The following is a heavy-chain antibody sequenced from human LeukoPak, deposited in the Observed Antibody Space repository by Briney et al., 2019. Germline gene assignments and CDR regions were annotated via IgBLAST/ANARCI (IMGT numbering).Heavy chain of an antibody. CDR2: IKSDGST. CDR3: ARAPSEIGGYYPEYFRH. D-gene: IGHD3-22*01. CDR1: GFTFSTYW. J-gene: IGHJ1*01. Sequence: GGSLRLSCAASGFTFSTYWVHWVRQAPGKGLVWVSRIKSDGSTNYADSVKGRITISRDNAKNTVSLQMNSLRPEDTGVYYCARAPSEIGGYYPEYFRHWGQGTLVTVSS. V-gene: IGHV3-74*01.